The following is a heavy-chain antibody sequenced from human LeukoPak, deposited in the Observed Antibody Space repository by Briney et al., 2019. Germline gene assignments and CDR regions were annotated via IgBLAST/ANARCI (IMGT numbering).Heavy chain of an antibody. D-gene: IGHD3-3*01. Sequence: GGSLRLSCAASGFTFSSYAMHWVRQAPGKGLEWVAIISYDGSNKYYADSVKGRFTISRDDSKNTLYLQMNSLRAEDTAVYYCASQYTVNYFGFDYWGQGTLVTVSS. CDR2: ISYDGSNK. V-gene: IGHV3-30-3*01. J-gene: IGHJ4*02. CDR3: ASQYTVNYFGFDY. CDR1: GFTFSSYA.